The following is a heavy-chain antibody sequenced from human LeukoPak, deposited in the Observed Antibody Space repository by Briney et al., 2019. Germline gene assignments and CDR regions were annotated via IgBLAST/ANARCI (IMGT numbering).Heavy chain of an antibody. CDR3: ARGRRRNWFDP. CDR2: FDPEDAKT. CDR1: GYTLTELS. Sequence: ASVKVSCKVSGYTLTELSIHWVRQAPGKGLEWMGGFDPEDAKTLYEQKFQGRVTLTEDTSTDTAYMELSSLRSEDTAVYYCARGRRRNWFDPWGQGTLVTVSS. J-gene: IGHJ5*02. V-gene: IGHV1-24*01.